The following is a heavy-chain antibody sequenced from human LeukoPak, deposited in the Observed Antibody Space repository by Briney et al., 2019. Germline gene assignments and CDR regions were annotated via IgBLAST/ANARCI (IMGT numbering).Heavy chain of an antibody. D-gene: IGHD3-10*01. J-gene: IGHJ4*02. V-gene: IGHV1-8*01. Sequence: VASVKVSCKASGYTFTSYDINWVRQATGQGLEWMGWMNPNSGNTGYAQKFQGRVTMTRNTSISTAYMELSSLRSEDTAVYYCVLYGSGSYSFDYWGQGTLVTVSS. CDR2: MNPNSGNT. CDR3: VLYGSGSYSFDY. CDR1: GYTFTSYD.